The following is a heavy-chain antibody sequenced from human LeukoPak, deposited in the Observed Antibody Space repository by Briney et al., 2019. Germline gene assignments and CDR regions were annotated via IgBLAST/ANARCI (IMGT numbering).Heavy chain of an antibody. CDR2: VQSKTDGGTT. V-gene: IGHV3-15*01. CDR3: TSALLTWRELWLDY. J-gene: IGHJ4*02. Sequence: GGSLRLSCAASGFNFTNAWMSWVRQAPGKGLEWVGRVQSKTDGGTTDYAAPVKGRFTISRDDSKNTLFLQMNSLKTEDTAVYFCTSALLTWRELWLDYWGQGTLVTVSS. CDR1: GFNFTNAW. D-gene: IGHD3-10*01.